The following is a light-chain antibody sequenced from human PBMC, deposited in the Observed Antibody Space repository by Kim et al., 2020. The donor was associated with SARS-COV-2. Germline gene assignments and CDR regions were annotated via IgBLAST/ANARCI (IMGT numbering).Light chain of an antibody. CDR2: DAS. J-gene: IGKJ5*01. CDR3: QQRSNWPPS. CDR1: QSVSSY. V-gene: IGKV3-11*01. Sequence: LSPGERATLSCRASQSVSSYLAWYQQKRGQAPRLFIYDASNRATGIPARFSGSGSGTDFTLTISSLEPEDFAIYYCQQRSNWPPSFGQGTRLEIK.